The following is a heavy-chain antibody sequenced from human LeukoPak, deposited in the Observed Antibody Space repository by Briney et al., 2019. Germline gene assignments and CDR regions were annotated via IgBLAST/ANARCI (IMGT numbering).Heavy chain of an antibody. V-gene: IGHV3-20*04. Sequence: GGSLRLSCAASGFTFEDYDMNWVRQAPGKGLEWVSGIKWNGGSTGYADSVRGRFTISRDNAKNSLYLQMDSLRAEDTALYYCARDRNDYDFWSGYSMSYFDYWGQGTLVTVSS. CDR2: IKWNGGST. CDR1: GFTFEDYD. CDR3: ARDRNDYDFWSGYSMSYFDY. J-gene: IGHJ4*02. D-gene: IGHD3-3*01.